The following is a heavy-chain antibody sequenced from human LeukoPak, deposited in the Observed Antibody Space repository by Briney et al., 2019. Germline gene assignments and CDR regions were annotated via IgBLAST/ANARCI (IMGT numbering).Heavy chain of an antibody. Sequence: GGSLRLSCAASGFTFSNYSMNWVRQAPGKGLEWVSSISSSSSYIYYADSVKGRFTISRDNAKNSLYLQMNSLRAEDTAVYYCARSGPPGGKTGTTFFDYWGQGTLVTVSS. CDR3: ARSGPPGGKTGTTFFDY. CDR2: ISSSSSYI. V-gene: IGHV3-21*01. J-gene: IGHJ4*02. D-gene: IGHD1-1*01. CDR1: GFTFSNYS.